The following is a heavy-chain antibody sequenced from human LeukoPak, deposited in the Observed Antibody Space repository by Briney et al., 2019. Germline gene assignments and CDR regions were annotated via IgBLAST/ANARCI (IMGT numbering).Heavy chain of an antibody. Sequence: GGSLTLSCTASGFTFSDFALSWVRQAPGKGLEWVGFIRCNPRGETSAYATSMKARSTISRDDSQTVDSLQINSLQTEDSAVYYCARVRFQSGADYGALDIWGQGTMVTVAS. CDR3: ARVRFQSGADYGALDI. J-gene: IGHJ3*02. D-gene: IGHD3-16*01. V-gene: IGHV3-49*04. CDR1: GFTFSDFA. CDR2: IRCNPRGETS.